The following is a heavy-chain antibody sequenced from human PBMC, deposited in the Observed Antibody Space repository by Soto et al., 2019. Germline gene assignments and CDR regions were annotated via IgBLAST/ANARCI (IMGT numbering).Heavy chain of an antibody. CDR3: AKDLLGPNDNYYYYGMDV. D-gene: IGHD3-22*01. CDR2: ISGSGGST. Sequence: GGSLRLSCAASGFTFSSYAMSWVRQAPGKGLEWVSAISGSGGSTYYADSVKGRFTISRDNSKNTLYLQMNSLRAEDTAVYYCAKDLLGPNDNYYYYGMDVWGQGTTVTVSS. J-gene: IGHJ6*02. V-gene: IGHV3-23*01. CDR1: GFTFSSYA.